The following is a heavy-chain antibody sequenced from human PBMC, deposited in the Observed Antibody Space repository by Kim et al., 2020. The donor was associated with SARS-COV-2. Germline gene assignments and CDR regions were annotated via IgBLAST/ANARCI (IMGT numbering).Heavy chain of an antibody. V-gene: IGHV3-33*05. D-gene: IGHD3-10*01. Sequence: GGSLRLSCVASGFTFSTYVMHWVRQAPGKGLEWVAVISYDGSNKYYADSVKGRFTISRDNSKNTLYLQMNSLRAEDTAVYYCAREGGYVLLWFENYGMDVWGQGTTVTVSS. CDR3: AREGGYVLLWFENYGMDV. J-gene: IGHJ6*02. CDR2: ISYDGSNK. CDR1: GFTFSTYV.